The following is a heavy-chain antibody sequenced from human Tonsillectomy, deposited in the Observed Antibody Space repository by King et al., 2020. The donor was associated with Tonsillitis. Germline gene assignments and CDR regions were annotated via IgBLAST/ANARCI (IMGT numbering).Heavy chain of an antibody. CDR1: GFTISSSY. D-gene: IGHD2-21*01. CDR3: ARGGAPSLSI. CDR2: IYSGGST. V-gene: IGHV3-66*01. Sequence: VQLVESGGGLVQPGGSLRLSCAASGFTISSSYMSWVRQAPGKGLEWVSVIYSGGSTYYADSVKGRFTISRDNSKNTLFLQMDTLRAEDTAVYYCARGGAPSLSIWGQGTLVTVSS. J-gene: IGHJ4*02.